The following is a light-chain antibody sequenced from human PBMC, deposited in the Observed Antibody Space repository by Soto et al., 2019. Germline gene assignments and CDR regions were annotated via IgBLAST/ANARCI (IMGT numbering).Light chain of an antibody. CDR2: EVR. CDR1: SSDVGGYNY. CDR3: SSYTSFSTYV. V-gene: IGLV2-14*01. Sequence: QSALTQPASVSGSPGQSITISCTGTSSDVGGYNYVSWYQQHPGKAPKLMIYEVRNRPSGVSNRFSGSKSDNTASLTISGLQAEDEADYYCSSYTSFSTYVFGTGTKVTVL. J-gene: IGLJ1*01.